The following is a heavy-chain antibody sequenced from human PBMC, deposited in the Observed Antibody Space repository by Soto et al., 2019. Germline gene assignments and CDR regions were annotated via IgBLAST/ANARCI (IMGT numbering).Heavy chain of an antibody. D-gene: IGHD1-26*01. V-gene: IGHV4-31*02. CDR2: IFNSGTT. J-gene: IGHJ4*02. CDR3: ALALGPTTGLDY. Sequence: QVQLQEARPGLVKPSQTLSPTCSVSGASTVSHYHWTWIRQPPAKCLEWMGYIFNSGTTFYNPSLSSRLSISMDTSGNHFSLELRSVTAADSAVYYCALALGPTTGLDYWGQGTLVTVSS. CDR1: GASTVSHYH.